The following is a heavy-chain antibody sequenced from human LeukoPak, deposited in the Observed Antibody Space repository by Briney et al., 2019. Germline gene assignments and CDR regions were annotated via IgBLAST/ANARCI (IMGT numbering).Heavy chain of an antibody. Sequence: ASVKVSCKSSGYTFTSYGISWVRQAPGQALEWMGWISAYNGNTNYAQKLQGRVTMTTDTSTSTAYMELRSLRSDDTAVYYCARVRDGYNDAYDIWGQGTMVTVTS. V-gene: IGHV1-18*01. D-gene: IGHD5-24*01. CDR3: ARVRDGYNDAYDI. CDR2: ISAYNGNT. J-gene: IGHJ3*02. CDR1: GYTFTSYG.